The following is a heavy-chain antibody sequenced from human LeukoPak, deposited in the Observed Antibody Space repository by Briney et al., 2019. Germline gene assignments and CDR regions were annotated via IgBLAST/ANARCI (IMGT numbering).Heavy chain of an antibody. J-gene: IGHJ5*02. D-gene: IGHD3-22*01. Sequence: GGSLRLSCAASGFTFSSYWMHWVRQAPGKGLVWVSRINSDGSSTSYADSVKGRFTISRDNAKNTLYLQMNSVRAEDTAVYYCARDGCYDSSGYYLLTTWGQGTLVTVSS. CDR1: GFTFSSYW. V-gene: IGHV3-74*01. CDR3: ARDGCYDSSGYYLLTT. CDR2: INSDGSST.